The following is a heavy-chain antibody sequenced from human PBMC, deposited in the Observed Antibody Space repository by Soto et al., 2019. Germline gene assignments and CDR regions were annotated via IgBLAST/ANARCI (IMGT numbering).Heavy chain of an antibody. Sequence: QVQLQESGPGLVKPSGTLSLTCAVSGGSVSATNWWSWIRQPPGKGLEWIGEINLSGTTNYNPSLSRRVSMSIHQSQKDVSLPLTAVTAADTAVYYCSRDLFGVYSPSAYCGQGTLGTFSS. D-gene: IGHD3-3*01. V-gene: IGHV4-4*02. CDR3: SRDLFGVYSPSAY. CDR2: INLSGTT. CDR1: GGSVSATNW. J-gene: IGHJ4*02.